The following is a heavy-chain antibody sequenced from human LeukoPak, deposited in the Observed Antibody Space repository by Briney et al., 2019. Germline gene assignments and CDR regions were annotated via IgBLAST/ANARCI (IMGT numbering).Heavy chain of an antibody. D-gene: IGHD3-10*01. V-gene: IGHV6-1*01. CDR3: AREFYHGSGNLDY. J-gene: IGHJ4*02. CDR1: GDSVSTNSAA. Sequence: SQTLSLTCAISGDSVSTNSAAWNWIRQSPSRGLEWLGRTYYRSKWYNDYAVSVKSRITINPDTSKSQFSLQLNSVTPEDTAVYYCAREFYHGSGNLDYWGQGTLATVSS. CDR2: TYYRSKWYN.